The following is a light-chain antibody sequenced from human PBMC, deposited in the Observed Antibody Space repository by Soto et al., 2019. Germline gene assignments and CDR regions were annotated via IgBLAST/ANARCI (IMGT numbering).Light chain of an antibody. Sequence: ETLMTQSPATLSVSPGERATLSCRASQSVGSNLAWYQQKPGQAPRLLISGASARATGIPARFSGSGSGTDFTLTVSGLQSEDFEIDYGQQYNNWALTFGGADTVEIK. CDR2: GAS. V-gene: IGKV3-15*01. CDR1: QSVGSN. CDR3: QQYNNWALT. J-gene: IGKJ4*01.